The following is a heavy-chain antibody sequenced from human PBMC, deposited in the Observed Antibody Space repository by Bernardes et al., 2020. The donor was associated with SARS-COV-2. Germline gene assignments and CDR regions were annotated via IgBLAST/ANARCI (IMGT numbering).Heavy chain of an antibody. CDR3: AKDRVGSSNWARNGLDV. V-gene: IGHV3-9*01. CDR2: ISWRTNRI. Sequence: GGSLRLSCVASGFTFGDFAMHWVRQAPGKGLEWVSGISWRTNRIGYADSVKGRFTISGDNAKNSLYLQMNSLRAEDTALYYCAKDRVGSSNWARNGLDVWGQGTTVTVSS. J-gene: IGHJ6*02. CDR1: GFTFGDFA. D-gene: IGHD4-4*01.